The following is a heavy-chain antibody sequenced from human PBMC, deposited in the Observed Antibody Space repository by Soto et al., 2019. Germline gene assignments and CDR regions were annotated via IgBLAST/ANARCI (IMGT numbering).Heavy chain of an antibody. CDR1: GYTFTDYG. D-gene: IGHD1-26*01. Sequence: QVPLVQSGAEVRRPGASVRVSCKASGYTFTDYGFSWVRQAPGEGLEWMGWITTYTGNTKFAQKFQGRVTMTTDGFTDTAYMNLRSLTSDDTAVDYCARDRGSGSDCLGPCYFDYWGQATLFTASS. CDR2: ITTYTGNT. CDR3: ARDRGSGSDCLGPCYFDY. V-gene: IGHV1-18*01. J-gene: IGHJ4*02.